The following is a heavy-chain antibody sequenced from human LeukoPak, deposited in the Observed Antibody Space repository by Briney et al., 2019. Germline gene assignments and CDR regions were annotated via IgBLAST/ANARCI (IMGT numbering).Heavy chain of an antibody. CDR1: GFTFSDFY. Sequence: GGSLRLSCAASGFTFSDFYMSWIRQAPGKGLEWVSYISSSGSTIYYADSVKGRFTISRDNAKNSLYLQMNSLRAEDTAVYYCARVSPHYGDNYFDYWGQGTLVTVSS. J-gene: IGHJ4*02. CDR2: ISSSGSTI. CDR3: ARVSPHYGDNYFDY. D-gene: IGHD4-17*01. V-gene: IGHV3-11*01.